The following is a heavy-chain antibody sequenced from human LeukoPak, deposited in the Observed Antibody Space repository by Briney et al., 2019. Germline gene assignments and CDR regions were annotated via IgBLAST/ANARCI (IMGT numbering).Heavy chain of an antibody. V-gene: IGHV6-1*01. D-gene: IGHD6-13*01. CDR1: GDSVSSKITA. CDR3: ARGPSEIAAAGTKTAFDY. J-gene: IGHJ4*02. CDR2: TYYRSKWYN. Sequence: SQTLSLTCAISGDSVSSKITAWNWIRQSPSRGLEWLGRTYYRSKWYNDYAVSVKSRITINPDTSKNQSSLQLNSVTPEDTAVYYCARGPSEIAAAGTKTAFDYWGQGTLVTVSS.